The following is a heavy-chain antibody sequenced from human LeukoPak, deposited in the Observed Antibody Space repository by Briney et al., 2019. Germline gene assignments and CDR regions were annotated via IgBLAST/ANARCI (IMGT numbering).Heavy chain of an antibody. Sequence: PGGSLRLSCAASGFTFSSYGMHWVRQAPGKGLEWVAFIRYDGSNKYYADSVKGRFTISRDNSKNTLYLQMNSLRVEDTAVYHCAKDWGSGPDAFDIWGQGTMVTVSS. CDR2: IRYDGSNK. V-gene: IGHV3-30*02. D-gene: IGHD3-16*01. CDR3: AKDWGSGPDAFDI. CDR1: GFTFSSYG. J-gene: IGHJ3*02.